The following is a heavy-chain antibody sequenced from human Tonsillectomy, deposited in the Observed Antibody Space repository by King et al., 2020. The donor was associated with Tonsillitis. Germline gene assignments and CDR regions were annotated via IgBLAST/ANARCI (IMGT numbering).Heavy chain of an antibody. D-gene: IGHD4-17*01. CDR3: AKHDHGDYYYYMDV. Sequence: QLVQSGGGLVQPGGSLRLSCAASGITFSSHAMTWVRQVPGKGLEWVSATSTSGSNTYYADSVKGRFTISRDNSKNTLYLQMNSLRAEDTAVYYCAKHDHGDYYYYMDVWGKGTTVTVSS. CDR2: TSTSGSNT. CDR1: GITFSSHA. J-gene: IGHJ6*03. V-gene: IGHV3-23*04.